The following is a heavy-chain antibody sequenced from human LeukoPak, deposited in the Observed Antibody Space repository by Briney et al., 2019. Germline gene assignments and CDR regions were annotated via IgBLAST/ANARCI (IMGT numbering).Heavy chain of an antibody. CDR2: IYYSGST. CDR1: GVSVSSGSYY. J-gene: IGHJ4*02. D-gene: IGHD2-15*01. CDR3: AGERRSIVVAGFDY. Sequence: PSETLSLTCTVSGVSVSSGSYYWSWLRQRPGKGLEWIVYIYYSGSTNYNPSLKSRVTISVDTSKNQFSLKLSSVTAADTAVYYCAGERRSIVVAGFDYWGQGTLVTVSS. V-gene: IGHV4-61*01.